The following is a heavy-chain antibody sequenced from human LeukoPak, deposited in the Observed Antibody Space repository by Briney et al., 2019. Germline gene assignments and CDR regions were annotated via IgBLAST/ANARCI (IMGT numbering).Heavy chain of an antibody. CDR3: AISPSVAPLACDY. J-gene: IGHJ4*02. CDR2: IYSVGSA. V-gene: IGHV3-66*01. Sequence: GGSLRLSCAVSGITVSSDYMSWVRQAPGKGREWVSLIYSVGSAYDADSVKGRFTISRDNSKNTLDLQMNSLRAEDTAVYYCAISPSVAPLACDYWGQGTLVTVSS. CDR1: GITVSSDY. D-gene: IGHD5-12*01.